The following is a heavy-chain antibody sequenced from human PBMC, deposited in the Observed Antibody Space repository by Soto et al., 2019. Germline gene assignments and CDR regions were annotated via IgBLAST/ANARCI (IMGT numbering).Heavy chain of an antibody. D-gene: IGHD5-12*01. Sequence: QVQLVQSGAEVKKPGSSVKVSCKASGGTFSSFGFNWVRQAPGQGLEWMGGIIPLFGTANYAEKFQGRVTISAVEGTSTASMELIGLRSEDTAIYYCARDRSMDGYNSRSFDYWGQGTLVTVS. V-gene: IGHV1-69*01. J-gene: IGHJ4*02. CDR1: GGTFSSFG. CDR2: IIPLFGTA. CDR3: ARDRSMDGYNSRSFDY.